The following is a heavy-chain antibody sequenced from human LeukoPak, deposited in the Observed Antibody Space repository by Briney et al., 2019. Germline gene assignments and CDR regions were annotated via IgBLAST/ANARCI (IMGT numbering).Heavy chain of an antibody. D-gene: IGHD3-22*01. CDR1: GGSISSSSYY. J-gene: IGHJ3*02. V-gene: IGHV4-39*01. CDR2: IYYSGST. Sequence: PSETLSLTCTVSGGSISSSSYYWGWIRQPPGKGLEWIGSIYYSGSTYYNPSLKSRVTISVDASKNQFSLKLSSVTAADTAVYYCASFPKYCYDSSGRRAFDIWGQGTMVTVSS. CDR3: ASFPKYCYDSSGRRAFDI.